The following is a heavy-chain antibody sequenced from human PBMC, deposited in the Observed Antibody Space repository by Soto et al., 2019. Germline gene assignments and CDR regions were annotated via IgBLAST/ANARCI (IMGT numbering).Heavy chain of an antibody. CDR1: GGSINNNDYY. Sequence: QLQESGPGLVKPSQTLSLTCSVSGGSINNNDYYWSWIRQTPGKGLEWIGYVYYSGSSDYIPSLKRRFSMSIYKSKNQFHLKLNSVTAADTATYFCARMSYFYDKWYFDIWGRGTLVTVSS. CDR2: VYYSGSS. CDR3: ARMSYFYDKWYFDI. J-gene: IGHJ2*01. D-gene: IGHD3-22*01. V-gene: IGHV4-30-4*01.